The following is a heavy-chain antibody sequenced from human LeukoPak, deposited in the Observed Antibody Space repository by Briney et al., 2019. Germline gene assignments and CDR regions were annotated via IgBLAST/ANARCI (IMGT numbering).Heavy chain of an antibody. CDR2: IYTSGST. Sequence: SETLSLTCTVSGGSISSYYWSWIRQPAAKGLEGIGRIYTSGSTNYNPSLKSRVTMSVDTSKNQFSLKLSSVTAADTAVYYCARDIPPMLGSYWFDPWGQGTLVTVSS. V-gene: IGHV4-4*07. D-gene: IGHD3-16*01. J-gene: IGHJ5*02. CDR3: ARDIPPMLGSYWFDP. CDR1: GGSISSYY.